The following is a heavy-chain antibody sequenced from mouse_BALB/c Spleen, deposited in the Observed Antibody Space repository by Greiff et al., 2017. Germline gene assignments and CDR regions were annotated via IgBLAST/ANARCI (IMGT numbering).Heavy chain of an antibody. CDR3: ARRNHYDYGGAMDY. J-gene: IGHJ4*01. Sequence: EVMLVESGGGLVQPGESLKLSCESNEYEFPSHDMSWVRKTPEKRLELVAAINSDGGSTYYPDTMERRFIISRDNTKKTLYLQMSSLRSEDTALYYCARRNHYDYGGAMDYWRQGTSVTVSS. CDR2: INSDGGST. D-gene: IGHD1-2*01. V-gene: IGHV5-2*03. CDR1: EYEFPSHD.